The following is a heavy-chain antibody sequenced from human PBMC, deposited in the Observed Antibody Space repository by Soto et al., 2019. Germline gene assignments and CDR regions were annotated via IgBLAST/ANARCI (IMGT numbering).Heavy chain of an antibody. V-gene: IGHV4-39*01. CDR3: ARQGVLSSGWDDAYYYGMDV. D-gene: IGHD6-19*01. Sequence: SETLSLTCTVSGGSISSSSYYWGWIRQPPGKGLEWIGSIYYSGSTYYNPSLKSRVTISVDTSKNQFSLKLSSVTAADTAVYYCARQGVLSSGWDDAYYYGMDVWGQGTTVTVSS. CDR2: IYYSGST. CDR1: GGSISSSSYY. J-gene: IGHJ6*02.